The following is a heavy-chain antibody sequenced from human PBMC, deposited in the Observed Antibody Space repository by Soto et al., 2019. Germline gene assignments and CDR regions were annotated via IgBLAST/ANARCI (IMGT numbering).Heavy chain of an antibody. CDR1: GFTFSSYG. D-gene: IGHD2-15*01. V-gene: IGHV3-30*18. J-gene: IGHJ4*02. CDR2: ISYDGSNK. Sequence: PGGSLRLSCAASGFTFSSYGMHWVRQAPGKGLEWVAVISYDGSNKYYADSVKGRFTISRDNSKNTLYLQMNSLRAEDTAVYYCAKDHRVAATEALGYWGQGTLVTVSS. CDR3: AKDHRVAATEALGY.